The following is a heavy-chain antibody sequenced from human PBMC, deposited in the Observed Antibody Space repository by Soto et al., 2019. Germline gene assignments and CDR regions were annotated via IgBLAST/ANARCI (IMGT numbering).Heavy chain of an antibody. J-gene: IGHJ4*02. D-gene: IGHD2-15*01. V-gene: IGHV3-23*01. CDR3: AKNPEEIVPGGADY. CDR1: GFTFSVYG. CDR2: ISGNGGTA. Sequence: EVQLLESGGGLVQPGGSLRLSCGASGFTFSVYGMTWVRQGPGKGLEWVSLISGNGGTAYYADSVEGRFTISRDNSKNTLYLQMNSLRAEDTAVYYCAKNPEEIVPGGADYWGQGTLVTVSS.